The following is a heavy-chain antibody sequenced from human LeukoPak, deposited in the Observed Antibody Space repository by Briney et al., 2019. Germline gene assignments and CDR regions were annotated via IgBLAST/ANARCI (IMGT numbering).Heavy chain of an antibody. J-gene: IGHJ3*02. CDR1: GGSIGGHTFY. CDR3: ARLTALAGHRGAFDI. V-gene: IGHV4-39*01. CDR2: IYYNGNT. Sequence: LETLSLTCNVSGGSIGGHTFYWDWIRQPPGKGLEWIATIYYNGNTFYNPSLKSRVAISIDMSKSQFSLHLSSVTAADTAIYYCARLTALAGHRGAFDIWGPGTMVTVSS. D-gene: IGHD6-19*01.